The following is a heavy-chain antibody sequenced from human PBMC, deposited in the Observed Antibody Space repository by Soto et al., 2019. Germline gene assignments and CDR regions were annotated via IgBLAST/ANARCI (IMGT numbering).Heavy chain of an antibody. CDR2: INHSGST. V-gene: IGHV4-34*01. D-gene: IGHD6-19*01. Sequence: SETLSLTCAVYGGSFSGYYWTWIRQPPGTGLEWIGEINHSGSTNYNPSLKSRVTISVDTSKNQFSLKLTSVTAADTAVYYCARGVGQWLLNLDVWGQGTTVTVSS. CDR3: ARGVGQWLLNLDV. CDR1: GGSFSGYY. J-gene: IGHJ6*02.